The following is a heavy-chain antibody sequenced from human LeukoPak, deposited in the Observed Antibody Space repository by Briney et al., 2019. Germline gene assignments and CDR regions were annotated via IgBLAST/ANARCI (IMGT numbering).Heavy chain of an antibody. D-gene: IGHD1-7*01. J-gene: IGHJ3*02. CDR1: GGTFSSYA. CDR2: INPNSGGT. CDR3: ATTMGTTEAFDI. V-gene: IGHV1-2*02. Sequence: ASVKVSCEASGGTFSSYAISWVRQAPGQGLEWMGWINPNSGGTNYAQKFQGRVTMTRDTSISTAYMELSRLRSDDTAVYYCATTMGTTEAFDIWGQGTMVTVSS.